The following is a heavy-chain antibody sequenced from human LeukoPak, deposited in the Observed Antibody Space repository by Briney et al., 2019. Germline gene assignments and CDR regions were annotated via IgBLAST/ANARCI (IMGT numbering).Heavy chain of an antibody. CDR2: ISGSGGST. Sequence: AGGSLRLSCAASGFTFSSYAMSWVRQAPGKGLEWVSAISGSGGSTYYADSVKGRFTISRDNSKNTLYLQMNSLRAEDTAVYYCAIESLWFGVIDYWGQGTLVTVSS. D-gene: IGHD3-10*01. J-gene: IGHJ4*02. CDR3: AIESLWFGVIDY. CDR1: GFTFSSYA. V-gene: IGHV3-23*01.